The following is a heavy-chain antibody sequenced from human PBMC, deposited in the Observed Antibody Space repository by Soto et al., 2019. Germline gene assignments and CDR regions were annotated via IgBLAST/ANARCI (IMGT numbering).Heavy chain of an antibody. CDR3: ARVPDYGVWSGLIDYYGMDV. Sequence: QVQLVQSGAEVKKPGSSVKVSCKASGGTFSSYAISWVRQAPGQGLEWMGGIIPIFGTANYAQKFQGRVTITADESTSTAYMELSSLRSEDTAVYYGARVPDYGVWSGLIDYYGMDVWGQGTTVTVSS. V-gene: IGHV1-69*12. J-gene: IGHJ6*02. D-gene: IGHD3-3*01. CDR2: IIPIFGTA. CDR1: GGTFSSYA.